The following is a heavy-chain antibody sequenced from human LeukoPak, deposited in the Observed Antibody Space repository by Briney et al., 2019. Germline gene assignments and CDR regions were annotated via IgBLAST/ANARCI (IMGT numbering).Heavy chain of an antibody. CDR2: ISESGDST. D-gene: IGHD3-10*01. V-gene: IGHV3-23*01. Sequence: GGSMTLSSPPYGFTFSSNSMSWDRQPAGGGLEWVSGISESGDSTYYADSVKGRFTISRDNSRTTLYLQMSSLRAEDTAVYYCAKWSGFGDDWGQGALVTVS. CDR1: GFTFSSNS. J-gene: IGHJ4*02. CDR3: AKWSGFGDD.